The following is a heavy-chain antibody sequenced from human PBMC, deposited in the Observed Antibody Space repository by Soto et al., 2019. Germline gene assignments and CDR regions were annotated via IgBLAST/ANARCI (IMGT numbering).Heavy chain of an antibody. J-gene: IGHJ4*02. Sequence: SETLSLTCSVSGVSLTSYYWSWIRQTPGKTLESIGCIFYNGTTNYNPSLKSRVTISLDMSKNQFSLKLNSVSAEDTALYYCARGKXTHRYWGPGTLVTVSS. CDR3: ARGKXTHRY. CDR1: GVSLTSYY. CDR2: IFYNGTT. V-gene: IGHV4-59*01.